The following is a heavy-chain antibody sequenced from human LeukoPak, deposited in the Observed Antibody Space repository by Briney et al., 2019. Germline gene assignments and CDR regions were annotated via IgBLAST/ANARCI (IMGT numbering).Heavy chain of an antibody. J-gene: IGHJ4*02. CDR1: GGSFTIYS. Sequence: PSETLSLTCAVYGGSFTIYSWTWIRQPPGKSLEWVGEISPSGNTQYNPSLKSRVTISLDASKSQFYLKLNSVTAADTAAYYCARRVRSADYRLDYWGQGTLVTVSS. V-gene: IGHV4-34*01. CDR3: ARRVRSADYRLDY. CDR2: ISPSGNT. D-gene: IGHD4-11*01.